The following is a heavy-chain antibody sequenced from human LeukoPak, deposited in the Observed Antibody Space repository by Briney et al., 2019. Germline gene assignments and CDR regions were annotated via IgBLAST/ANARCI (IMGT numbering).Heavy chain of an antibody. CDR2: MNPNSGNT. CDR1: GYTFTSYD. CDR3: AKVRWALVGATLFDY. D-gene: IGHD1-26*01. Sequence: ASVKVSCKASGYTFTSYDINWVRQATGQGLEWMGWMNPNSGNTGYAQKFQGRVTMTRNTSISTAYMELSSLRSEDTAVYYCAKVRWALVGATLFDYWGQGTLVTVSS. V-gene: IGHV1-8*01. J-gene: IGHJ4*02.